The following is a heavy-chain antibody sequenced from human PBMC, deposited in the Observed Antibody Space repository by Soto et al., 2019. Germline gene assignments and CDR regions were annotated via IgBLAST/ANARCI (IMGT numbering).Heavy chain of an antibody. CDR1: GFTFSSYE. CDR2: ISSSGSTI. D-gene: IGHD2-15*01. Sequence: GGSLRLSCAASGFTFSSYEMNWVRQAPGKGLEWVSYISSSGSTIYYADSVKGRFTISRDNAKNSLYLQMNSLRAEDTAVYYCSSGQGYCSGGRCYDYWGQGTLVTVSS. J-gene: IGHJ4*02. CDR3: SSGQGYCSGGRCYDY. V-gene: IGHV3-48*03.